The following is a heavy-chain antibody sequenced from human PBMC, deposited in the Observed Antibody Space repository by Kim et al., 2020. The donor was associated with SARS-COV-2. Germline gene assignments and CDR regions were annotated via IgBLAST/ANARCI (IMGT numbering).Heavy chain of an antibody. CDR1: GGTFSSYA. Sequence: SVKVSCKASGGTFSSYAISWVRQAPGQGLEWMGGIIPIFGTANYAQKFQGRVTITADESTSTAYMELSSLRSEDTAVYYCARVSKVPGDMVRTHYYYYYGMDVWGQGTTVTVSS. CDR3: ARVSKVPGDMVRTHYYYYYGMDV. D-gene: IGHD3-10*01. CDR2: IIPIFGTA. V-gene: IGHV1-69*13. J-gene: IGHJ6*02.